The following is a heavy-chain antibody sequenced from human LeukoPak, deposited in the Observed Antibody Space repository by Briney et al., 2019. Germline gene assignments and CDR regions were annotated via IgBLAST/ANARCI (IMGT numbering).Heavy chain of an antibody. J-gene: IGHJ4*02. V-gene: IGHV4-39*01. D-gene: IGHD3-16*01. CDR3: ARLRRFGIPDLIDY. CDR2: IYYSGST. Sequence: SETLSLTCTVSGGSISSSSYYWGWIRQPPGKGLEWIGSIYYSGSTYYNPSLKSRVTISVDTSKNQFSLKLSSVTAADTAVYYCARLRRFGIPDLIDYWGQGTLVTVSS. CDR1: GGSISSSSYY.